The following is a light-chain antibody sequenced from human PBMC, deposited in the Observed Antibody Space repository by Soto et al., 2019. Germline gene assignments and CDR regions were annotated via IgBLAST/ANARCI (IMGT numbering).Light chain of an antibody. Sequence: EIVMTQSPATLSVSPGDRATLSCRASQSVGSNLAWYQQKPGQAPRLLIYGASTRATGVPARFSGSGSGTEFTLTISSLQSEDFAVYYCQQCNDWPYTFGQGTKLEIK. CDR3: QQCNDWPYT. V-gene: IGKV3-15*01. J-gene: IGKJ2*01. CDR1: QSVGSN. CDR2: GAS.